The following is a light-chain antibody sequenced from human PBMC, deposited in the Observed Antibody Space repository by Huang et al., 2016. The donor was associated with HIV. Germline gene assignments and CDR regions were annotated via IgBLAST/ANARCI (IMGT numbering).Light chain of an antibody. CDR3: QQYGNSASYT. J-gene: IGKJ2*01. CDR2: GAS. CDR1: QAVSSDY. Sequence: EVVLTQSPGTLSLSPGAGATLPCRASQAVSSDYFAWYQDKPGQAPRLLIYGASRRDAGIPDRFSGSGSGTDFTRTISRVEPEEFEVYYCQQYGNSASYTFGQGTKLEIK. V-gene: IGKV3-20*01.